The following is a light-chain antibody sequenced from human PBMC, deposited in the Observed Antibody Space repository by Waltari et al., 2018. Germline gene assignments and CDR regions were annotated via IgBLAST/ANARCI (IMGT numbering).Light chain of an antibody. J-gene: IGKJ4*01. CDR3: QQSYT. Sequence: DIQMTQSPSSLSASVGEKVTITCRASKSISEYLNWYQQKPGKAPKLLIYGASSLQSGVPSRFSGSGSGTDFTLSITSLQPEDSATYYCQQSYTFGGGTKVEIK. V-gene: IGKV1-39*01. CDR1: KSISEY. CDR2: GAS.